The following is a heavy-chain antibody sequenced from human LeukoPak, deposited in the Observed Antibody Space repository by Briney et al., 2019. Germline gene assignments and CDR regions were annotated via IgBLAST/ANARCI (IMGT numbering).Heavy chain of an antibody. V-gene: IGHV1-24*01. D-gene: IGHD6-13*01. CDR2: FDPEDGET. CDR1: GYTLTELS. Sequence: ASVKVSCKVSGYTLTELSMHWVRQAPGKGLEWMGGFDPEDGETIYAQKFQGRVTMTEDTSTDTAYMELRSLRSDDTAVYYCARIAAAVPDYFDYWGQGTLVTVSS. CDR3: ARIAAAVPDYFDY. J-gene: IGHJ4*02.